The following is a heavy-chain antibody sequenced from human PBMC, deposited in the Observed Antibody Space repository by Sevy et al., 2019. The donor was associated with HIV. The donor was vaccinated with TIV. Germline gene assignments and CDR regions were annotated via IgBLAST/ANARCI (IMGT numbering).Heavy chain of an antibody. V-gene: IGHV3-7*03. Sequence: GGSLRLSCAASGFTFSSYWMTWVRLAPGKGLEWVANIMQDGSEKDYVDSVKGRFTISRDNAKNSLFLQMNSLRAEDTAVYYCARDKSGSYSYPNAFDIWGQGTMVTVSS. J-gene: IGHJ3*02. CDR2: IMQDGSEK. D-gene: IGHD1-26*01. CDR3: ARDKSGSYSYPNAFDI. CDR1: GFTFSSYW.